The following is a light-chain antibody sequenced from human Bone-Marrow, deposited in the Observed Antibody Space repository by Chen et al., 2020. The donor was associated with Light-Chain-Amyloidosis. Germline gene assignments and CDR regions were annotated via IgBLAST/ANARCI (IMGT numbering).Light chain of an antibody. CDR2: RDT. CDR1: DLPTKY. J-gene: IGLJ2*01. Sequence: SYELTQPPSVSVSPGQTARITCSGDDLPTKYAYWYQQKPGQAPVLVIHRDTERPSGISERFSVSSSGTTATLTISGVQVEDEADYHCQSADSSGTYDVIFGGGTKLTVL. CDR3: QSADSSGTYDVI. V-gene: IGLV3-25*03.